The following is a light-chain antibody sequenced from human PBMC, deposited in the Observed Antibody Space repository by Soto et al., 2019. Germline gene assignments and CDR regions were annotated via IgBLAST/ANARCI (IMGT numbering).Light chain of an antibody. V-gene: IGLV2-8*01. CDR2: EVT. CDR3: SSYAGSNNYV. Sequence: QSALTQPPSASGSPGQSVTISCTGTSSDIGRYNSVCWCQQHPGKAPKLIIYEVTKRPSGVPDRFSGSKSGNTASLTVSGLQAEDEADYYCSSYAGSNNYVFGTGTKLTVL. J-gene: IGLJ1*01. CDR1: SSDIGRYNS.